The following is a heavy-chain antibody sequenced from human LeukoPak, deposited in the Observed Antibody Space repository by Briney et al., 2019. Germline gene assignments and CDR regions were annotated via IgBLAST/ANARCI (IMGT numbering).Heavy chain of an antibody. V-gene: IGHV1-69*01. CDR3: ARRSDSSGYPYYFDY. J-gene: IGHJ4*02. D-gene: IGHD3-22*01. CDR2: IIPIFGTA. CDR1: AGTFGSYA. Sequence: SVKVSCKASAGTFGSYAISWVRQAPGQGLEWMGGIIPIFGTANYAQKFQGRVTITADESTSTAYMELSSLRSEDTAVYYCARRSDSSGYPYYFDYWGQGTLVTVS.